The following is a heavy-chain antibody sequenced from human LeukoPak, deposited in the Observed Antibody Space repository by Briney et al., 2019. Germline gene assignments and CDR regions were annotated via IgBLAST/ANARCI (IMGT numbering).Heavy chain of an antibody. CDR2: INPSGGST. J-gene: IGHJ3*02. CDR3: ARRGPSGAFDI. Sequence: ASVKVSCKASGYTFTCYYMHWVRQAPGQGLEWMGIINPSGGSTSYAQKFQGRVTMTRDTSTSTVYMELSSLRSEDTAVYYCARRGPSGAFDIWGQGTMVTVSS. V-gene: IGHV1-46*01. CDR1: GYTFTCYY. D-gene: IGHD6-19*01.